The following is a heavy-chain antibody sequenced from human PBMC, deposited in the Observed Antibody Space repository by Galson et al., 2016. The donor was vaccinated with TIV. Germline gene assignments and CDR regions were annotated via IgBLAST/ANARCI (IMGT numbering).Heavy chain of an antibody. Sequence: ETLSLPCGVYGGSVSGYYWGWFRQPPGKGLEWIGEINHFRSSNYNPSLKSRLTISIDTPKKQFSLRLRSVTAADTAVYYCATVQWGRSLVSYYYHLDVWGQGTIVTVSS. CDR3: ATVQWGRSLVSYYYHLDV. J-gene: IGHJ6*03. D-gene: IGHD5/OR15-5a*01. V-gene: IGHV4-34*01. CDR1: GGSVSGYY. CDR2: INHFRSS.